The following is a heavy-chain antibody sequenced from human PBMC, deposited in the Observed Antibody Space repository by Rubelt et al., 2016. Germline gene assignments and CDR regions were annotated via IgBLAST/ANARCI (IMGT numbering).Heavy chain of an antibody. J-gene: IGHJ4*02. CDR3: ARGFGWNPYYVDY. V-gene: IGHV4-39*07. CDR2: IYYSGST. Sequence: QLQLQESRPGLVKPSETLSLTCTVSGGSFSSSSYYWGWIRQPPGKGLEWIGYIYYSGSTYYNPSLMSGVTISVDTSKNQLSLNRSSVTAADTAVYYWARGFGWNPYYVDYWGQGTLVTVSS. D-gene: IGHD1-1*01. CDR1: GGSFSSSSYY.